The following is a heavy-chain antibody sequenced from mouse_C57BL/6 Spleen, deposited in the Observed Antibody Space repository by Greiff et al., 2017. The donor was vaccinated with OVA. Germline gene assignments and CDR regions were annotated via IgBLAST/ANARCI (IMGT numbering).Heavy chain of an antibody. J-gene: IGHJ4*01. CDR1: GYAFSSYW. CDR2: IYPGDGDT. V-gene: IGHV1-80*01. CDR3: ARRYKDYAMDY. Sequence: QVQLKESGAELVKPGASVKISCKASGYAFSSYWMNWVKQRPGKGLEWIGQIYPGDGDTNYNGKFKGKATLTADKSSSTAYMQLSSLTSEDSAVYFCARRYKDYAMDYWGQGTSVTVSS. D-gene: IGHD1-3*01.